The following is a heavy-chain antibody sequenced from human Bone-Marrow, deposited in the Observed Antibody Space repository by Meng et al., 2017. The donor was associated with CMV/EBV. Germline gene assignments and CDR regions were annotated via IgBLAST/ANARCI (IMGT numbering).Heavy chain of an antibody. CDR1: GFTFSGSA. J-gene: IGHJ4*02. CDR2: IRSKANSYAT. V-gene: IGHV3-73*01. D-gene: IGHD2-15*01. Sequence: GESLKISCAASGFTFSGSAMHWVRQASGKGLEWVGRIRSKANSYATAYAASVKGRFTISRDDSKNTLYLEMNSLKTEDTAVYYCATGPLRYCSSSSCPAYFDHWGQGTRVTVSS. CDR3: ATGPLRYCSSSSCPAYFDH.